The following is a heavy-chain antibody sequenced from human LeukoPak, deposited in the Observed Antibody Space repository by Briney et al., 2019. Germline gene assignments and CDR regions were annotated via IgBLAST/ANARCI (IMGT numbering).Heavy chain of an antibody. D-gene: IGHD3-10*01. CDR2: ISAYNGKT. Sequence: ASVKVSCKASGYTFTSYGISWVRQAAGQGLEWLGWISAYNGKTKYAKKLEGRVTMTTDTSTSTAYMTLRSLRSDDTAVYYCARAYGSGSYYSRVSYYMDVWGKETTVTVSS. V-gene: IGHV1-18*01. CDR3: ARAYGSGSYYSRVSYYMDV. J-gene: IGHJ6*03. CDR1: GYTFTSYG.